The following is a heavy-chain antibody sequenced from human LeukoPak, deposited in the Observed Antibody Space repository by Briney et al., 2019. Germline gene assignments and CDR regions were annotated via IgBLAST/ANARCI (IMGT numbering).Heavy chain of an antibody. V-gene: IGHV3-72*01. D-gene: IGHD2-2*01. CDR1: GFTFSDHY. CDR2: TRNKANSYTT. CDR3: ARVLCSTTICVGLFDY. Sequence: GGSLRLSCAASGFTFSDHYMDWVRQAPGKGLEWVGRTRNKANSYTTEYAASVKGRFTISRDDSKNSLYLQMNSLKTEDTAVYYCARVLCSTTICVGLFDYWGQGTLVTVSS. J-gene: IGHJ4*02.